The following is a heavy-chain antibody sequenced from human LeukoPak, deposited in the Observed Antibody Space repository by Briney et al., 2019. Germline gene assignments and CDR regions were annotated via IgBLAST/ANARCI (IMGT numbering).Heavy chain of an antibody. Sequence: SETLSLTCTVSGGSISSSSYYWGWIRQPPGKGLEWIGSIYYSGSTYYNPSLKSRVTISVDTSKNQFSLKLSSVTAADTAVYYCARFLTNSGWYVVGHYWGQGTLVTVSS. J-gene: IGHJ4*02. CDR3: ARFLTNSGWYVVGHY. CDR1: GGSISSSSYY. CDR2: IYYSGST. V-gene: IGHV4-39*01. D-gene: IGHD6-19*01.